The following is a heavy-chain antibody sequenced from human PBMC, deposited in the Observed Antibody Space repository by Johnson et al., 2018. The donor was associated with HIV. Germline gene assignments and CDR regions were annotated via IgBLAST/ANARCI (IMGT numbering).Heavy chain of an antibody. CDR1: GFTFSRAW. CDR2: IKSETDGGTT. CDR3: AKGGIAAAGDAFDI. J-gene: IGHJ3*02. Sequence: VQLVESGGGLVKPGGSLRLSCAASGFTFSRAWMTWVRQAPGKGLEWVGRIKSETDGGTTDYAAPVKGRYTILRDDSKNTLFLQMDSLKTEDTALYYCAKGGIAAAGDAFDIWGQGTMVTVSS. D-gene: IGHD6-13*01. V-gene: IGHV3-15*01.